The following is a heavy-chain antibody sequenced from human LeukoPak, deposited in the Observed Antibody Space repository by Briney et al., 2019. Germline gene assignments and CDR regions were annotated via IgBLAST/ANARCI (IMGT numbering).Heavy chain of an antibody. CDR3: ASRDVRGGYYTSGAFDI. V-gene: IGHV3-66*02. J-gene: IGHJ3*02. CDR2: IYSGDST. Sequence: GGSLRLSCAASEFTVSSNYMSWVRQARGKGLEWVSVIYSGDSTYYADSVKGRFTISRDNSKNTLYLQMNSLRAEDTAVYYCASRDVRGGYYTSGAFDIWGQGTMVTVSS. CDR1: EFTVSSNY. D-gene: IGHD3-3*01.